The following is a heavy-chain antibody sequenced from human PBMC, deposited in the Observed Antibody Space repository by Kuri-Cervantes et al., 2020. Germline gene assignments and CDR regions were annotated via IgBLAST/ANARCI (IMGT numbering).Heavy chain of an antibody. CDR2: ISYDGSNK. CDR3: ARDVADRSWYLGYYYYGMDV. Sequence: GESLKISCAASGFTFSSYGIHWVRQAPGKGLEWVAVISYDGSNKYYADSVKGRFTISRDNSKHTLYLQMNSLRAEDTAVYYCARDVADRSWYLGYYYYGMDVWGQGTTVTVSS. CDR1: GFTFSSYG. J-gene: IGHJ6*02. V-gene: IGHV3-30*03. D-gene: IGHD6-13*01.